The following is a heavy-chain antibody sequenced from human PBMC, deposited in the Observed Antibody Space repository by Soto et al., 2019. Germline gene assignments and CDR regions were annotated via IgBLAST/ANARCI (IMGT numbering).Heavy chain of an antibody. CDR2: ISSYDDNA. V-gene: IGHV1-18*04. CDR1: GYTFTTYG. J-gene: IGHJ4*02. CDR3: ARGWELSV. Sequence: QVQLVQSGAEVKKPGASVKVSCKASGYTFTTYGISWVRQAPGQGLEWMGWISSYDDNADYAQKFQGRLTMTTDTSTSTAYMELRSLTSDDTAMSYCARGWELSVWGQGTLVTVSS. D-gene: IGHD1-26*01.